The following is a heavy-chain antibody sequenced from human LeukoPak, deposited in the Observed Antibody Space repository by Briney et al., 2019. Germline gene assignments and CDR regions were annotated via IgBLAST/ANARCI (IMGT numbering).Heavy chain of an antibody. V-gene: IGHV3-15*01. CDR1: GFTFSDNW. D-gene: IGHD3-10*01. CDR3: TSGHYGP. J-gene: IGHJ5*02. Sequence: GGSPRLSGGASGFTFSDNWMNGVGRAPGKGPNGVGHIKAGSAVGAIEYAAPVGGRFTISRDYSRSILYVQMNNLRSKDTTLYSCTSGHYGPWGLGTLVTVSS. CDR2: IKAGSAVGAI.